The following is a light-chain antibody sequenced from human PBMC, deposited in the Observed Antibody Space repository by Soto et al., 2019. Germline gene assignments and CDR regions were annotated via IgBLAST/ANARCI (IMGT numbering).Light chain of an antibody. J-gene: IGKJ2*01. V-gene: IGKV1-5*03. CDR1: QSVGSW. CDR3: QQYDSLST. CDR2: QMA. Sequence: DIQMTQSPSTLSASVGDRVTITCRASQSVGSWLAWYQQTPGRARKLLLYQMASLESGVPSRFSGSGSGTAVDLTIXSLQPDEFATYYFQQYDSLSTFGQGTKVEIK.